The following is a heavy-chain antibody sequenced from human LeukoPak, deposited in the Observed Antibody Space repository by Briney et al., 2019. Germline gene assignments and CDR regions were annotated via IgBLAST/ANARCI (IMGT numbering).Heavy chain of an antibody. D-gene: IGHD1-1*01. Sequence: GGSLRLSCAASGFTFSDYWMHWVRQAPGKGLVWVSHINADEDRAAYVDSVKGRFTISRDNARNTLYLQMNSLRAEDTAVYYCARGNAHAFDIWGQGTMVTVSS. CDR3: ARGNAHAFDI. J-gene: IGHJ3*02. V-gene: IGHV3-74*01. CDR1: GFTFSDYW. CDR2: INADEDRA.